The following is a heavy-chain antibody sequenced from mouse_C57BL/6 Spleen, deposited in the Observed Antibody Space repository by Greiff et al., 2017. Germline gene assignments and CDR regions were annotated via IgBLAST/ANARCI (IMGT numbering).Heavy chain of an antibody. Sequence: QVQLKESGAELVKPGASVKISCKASGYAFSSYWMNWVKQRPGKGLEWIGQIYPGDGDTTYNGKFKGKATLTADKSSSTAYMQLSSLTSEDSAVYFCARRYYGSSCRYYAMDYWGQGTSVTVSS. V-gene: IGHV1-80*01. CDR2: IYPGDGDT. CDR1: GYAFSSYW. J-gene: IGHJ4*01. CDR3: ARRYYGSSCRYYAMDY. D-gene: IGHD1-1*01.